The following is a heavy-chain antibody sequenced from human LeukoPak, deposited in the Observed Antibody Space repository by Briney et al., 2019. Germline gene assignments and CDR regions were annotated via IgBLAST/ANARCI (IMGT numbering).Heavy chain of an antibody. CDR2: INHSGST. V-gene: IGHV4-34*01. J-gene: IGHJ5*02. CDR1: GGSFSGYY. Sequence: SETLSLTCAVYGGSFSGYYWSWIRQPPGKGLEWIGEINHSGSTNYNPSLKSRVTISVDTSKNQFSLKLSSVTAADTAVYYCARDRDWFDPWGQGTLVTVSS. D-gene: IGHD3-10*01. CDR3: ARDRDWFDP.